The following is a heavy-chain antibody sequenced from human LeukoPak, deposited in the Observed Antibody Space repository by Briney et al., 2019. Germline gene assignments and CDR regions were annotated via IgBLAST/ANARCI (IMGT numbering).Heavy chain of an antibody. CDR3: ARVYYDGSGYNFDY. CDR1: GDSISSYY. Sequence: SETLSLTCTVSGDSISSYYWCWIRQPPGKGLEWIGYIYYSGSTNYNPSLKSRVTISVDTSKNQFSLKLSSVTAADTAVYYCARVYYDGSGYNFDYWGQGTLVTVSS. CDR2: IYYSGST. J-gene: IGHJ4*02. V-gene: IGHV4-59*01. D-gene: IGHD3-22*01.